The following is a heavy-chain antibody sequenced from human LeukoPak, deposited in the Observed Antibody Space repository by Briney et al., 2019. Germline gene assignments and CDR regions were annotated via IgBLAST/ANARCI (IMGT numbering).Heavy chain of an antibody. V-gene: IGHV3-30*02. CDR2: IRYDGSNK. CDR3: AKDPGAGYYDTSGYGPLDY. CDR1: GFTFSSYG. D-gene: IGHD3-22*01. Sequence: GGSLRLSCAASGFTFSSYGMHWVRQAPGKGLEWVAFIRYDGSNKYYADSVKGRFTISRDNSKNTLYLQMNSLRAEDTAVYYCAKDPGAGYYDTSGYGPLDYWGQGTLVTVSS. J-gene: IGHJ4*02.